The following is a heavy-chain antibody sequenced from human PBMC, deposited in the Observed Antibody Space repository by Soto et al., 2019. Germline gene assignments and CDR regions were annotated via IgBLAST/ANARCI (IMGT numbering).Heavy chain of an antibody. CDR3: ARAGGLFGVDYRKQYYYYYYMDV. J-gene: IGHJ6*03. CDR1: GGSISSGGYY. CDR2: IYYSGST. Sequence: QVQLQESGPGLVKPSQTLSLTCTVSGGSISSGGYYWSWIRQHPGKGLEWIGYIYYSGSTYYNPYLKRRVTISVDTSKNQFSLKRSSVTAADTAVYYCARAGGLFGVDYRKQYYYYYYMDVWGKGTTVTVSS. V-gene: IGHV4-31*03. D-gene: IGHD4-4*01.